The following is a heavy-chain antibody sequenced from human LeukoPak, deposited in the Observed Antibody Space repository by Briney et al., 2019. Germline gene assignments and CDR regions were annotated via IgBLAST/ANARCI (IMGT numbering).Heavy chain of an antibody. CDR3: AKGMVRGDLEC. J-gene: IGHJ4*02. CDR2: FSGSGSST. CDR1: GFTISSSA. D-gene: IGHD3-10*01. V-gene: IGHV3-23*01. Sequence: GGSLRLPCAASGFTISSSAMSWVRQAPGKGLEWVSAFSGSGSSTYYADSVKGRFTISRDNSKNTLYLQMNSLRAEDTAVYYCAKGMVRGDLECWGQGTLVTVSS.